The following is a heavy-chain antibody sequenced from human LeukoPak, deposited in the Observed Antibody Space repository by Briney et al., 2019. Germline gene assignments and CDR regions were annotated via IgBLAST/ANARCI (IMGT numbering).Heavy chain of an antibody. D-gene: IGHD4-17*01. J-gene: IGHJ4*02. CDR1: GFTFSNYG. Sequence: GSLRLSCAASGFTFSNYGMHWVRQAPGKGLEWVAFIRYDGSNKYYADSVKGRFTISRDNSKNTLYLQMNSLRAEDTAVYYCARGGTVLRPNSPYDYWGQGTLVTVSS. CDR3: ARGGTVLRPNSPYDY. CDR2: IRYDGSNK. V-gene: IGHV3-30*02.